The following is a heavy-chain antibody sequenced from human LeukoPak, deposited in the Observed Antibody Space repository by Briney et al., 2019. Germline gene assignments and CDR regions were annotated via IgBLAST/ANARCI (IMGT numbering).Heavy chain of an antibody. V-gene: IGHV1-69*04. Sequence: ASVKVSCKASGGTFSSYAISWVRQAPGQGLEWMGRIIPILGIANYAQKFQGRVTITADKSTSTAYMELSSLRSEDTAVYYCATVRERYCSGGSCPRGDYWGQGTPVTVSS. J-gene: IGHJ4*02. CDR3: ATVRERYCSGGSCPRGDY. CDR1: GGTFSSYA. D-gene: IGHD2-15*01. CDR2: IIPILGIA.